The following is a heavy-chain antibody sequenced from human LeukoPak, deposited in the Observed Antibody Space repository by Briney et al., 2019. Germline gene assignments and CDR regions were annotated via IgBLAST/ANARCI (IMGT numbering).Heavy chain of an antibody. D-gene: IGHD5-18*01. CDR1: GGTFSSYA. J-gene: IGHJ3*02. Sequence: GASVKVSCKASGGTFSSYAISWVRQAPGQGLEWMGWISAYIGNTNYAQKLQGRVTMTTDTSTSTAYMELRSLRSDDTAVYYCAREDVDTAWDDALDIWGQGTMVTVSS. CDR3: AREDVDTAWDDALDI. CDR2: ISAYIGNT. V-gene: IGHV1-18*01.